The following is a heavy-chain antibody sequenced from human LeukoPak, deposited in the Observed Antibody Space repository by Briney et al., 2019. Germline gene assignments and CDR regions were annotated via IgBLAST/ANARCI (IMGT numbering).Heavy chain of an antibody. D-gene: IGHD1-1*01. V-gene: IGHV4-59*08. CDR1: GGSISGYY. J-gene: IGHJ4*02. CDR3: ARRTTVAPEYHFGS. Sequence: SETLSLTCTVSGGSISGYYWTWIRQPPAKEREWMGYSYHSGNTNYNPSLKSRVTISLDMSKNQFSLKLTAVTAADTAVYYCARRTTVAPEYHFGSWGQGILVTVSS. CDR2: SYHSGNT.